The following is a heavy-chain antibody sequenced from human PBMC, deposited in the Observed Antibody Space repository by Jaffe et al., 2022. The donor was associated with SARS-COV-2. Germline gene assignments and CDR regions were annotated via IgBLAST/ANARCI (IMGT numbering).Heavy chain of an antibody. J-gene: IGHJ4*02. V-gene: IGHV4-39*01. D-gene: IGHD3-22*01. CDR2: VRYTGDT. CDR3: ARHDDRPYRVTGFDL. Sequence: QLLLQESGPGLVKPSETLSLTCTVSGGSISSSGYYWDWIRQPPGKGLEWIGAVRYTGDTRYNPSLASRLTVSVDTSNNQLFLKLRSVTAADSALYYCARHDDRPYRVTGFDLWGQGTLVTVSS. CDR1: GGSISSSGYY.